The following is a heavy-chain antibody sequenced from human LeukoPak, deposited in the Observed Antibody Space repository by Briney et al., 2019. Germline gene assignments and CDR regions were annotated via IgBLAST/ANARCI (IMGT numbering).Heavy chain of an antibody. D-gene: IGHD3-3*01. Sequence: GGSLRLSCAASGFTFSTYAMSWVRQAPGKGLEWVSTISSSGGSTYYADSVKGRFTISRDNSKKTLFLQMNSLRVEDTAVYYCAKEVNDFWSGYYPTYYFDYWGQGPLVPVSS. CDR1: GFTFSTYA. CDR3: AKEVNDFWSGYYPTYYFDY. V-gene: IGHV3-23*01. J-gene: IGHJ4*02. CDR2: ISSSGGST.